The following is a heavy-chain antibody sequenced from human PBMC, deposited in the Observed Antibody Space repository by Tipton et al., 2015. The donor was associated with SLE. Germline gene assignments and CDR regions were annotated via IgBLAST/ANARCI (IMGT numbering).Heavy chain of an antibody. Sequence: TLSLTCTVSGGSISGYYWDWIRQPAGKGLEWIGRVYSDGDTNYNPSLKRRVTMSVDTSRNQFSLKLNSLTAADTAVYFCAREDVGYCIGGSCPYWMDLWGHGTRVTVTS. D-gene: IGHD2-15*01. CDR1: GGSISGYY. CDR3: AREDVGYCIGGSCPYWMDL. J-gene: IGHJ5*02. CDR2: VYSDGDT. V-gene: IGHV4-4*07.